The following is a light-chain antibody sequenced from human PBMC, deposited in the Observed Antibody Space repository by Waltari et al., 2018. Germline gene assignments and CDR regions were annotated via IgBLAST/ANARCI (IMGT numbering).Light chain of an antibody. CDR3: ETWDDTLNGPV. J-gene: IGLJ3*02. Sequence: QSVLTQPPSASGTPGQRVSISCSGSSSNIGSNPVNWYQHLPGTAPKLLIYSHNPRPSGVPDRFSGSKSGTSASLAISGLQSADEADYYCETWDDTLNGPVFGGGTKLTVL. CDR2: SHN. CDR1: SSNIGSNP. V-gene: IGLV1-44*01.